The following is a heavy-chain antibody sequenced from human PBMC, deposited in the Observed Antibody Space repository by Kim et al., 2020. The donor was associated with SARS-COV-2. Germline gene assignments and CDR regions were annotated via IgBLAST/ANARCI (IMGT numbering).Heavy chain of an antibody. V-gene: IGHV4-31*03. Sequence: SETLSLTCTVSGGSISSGGYYWSWIRQHPGKGLEWIGYIYYSGSTYYNPSLKSRVTISVDTSKNQFSLKLSSVTAADTAVYYCARGGPPTIPIQTISDYYYMDVWGKGTTVTVSS. J-gene: IGHJ6*03. D-gene: IGHD5-12*01. CDR3: ARGGPPTIPIQTISDYYYMDV. CDR1: GGSISSGGYY. CDR2: IYYSGST.